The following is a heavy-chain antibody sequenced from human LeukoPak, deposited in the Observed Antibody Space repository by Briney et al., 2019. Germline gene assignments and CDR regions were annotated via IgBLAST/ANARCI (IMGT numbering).Heavy chain of an antibody. Sequence: GASVKVSCKASGYTFITYAINWVRQAPGQGLEWMGWINTNTGNPTYAQGFTGRFVFSLDTSVSTAYLQIGSLKAEDTAVYYCARDDPTPYMITFGHSAFDPWGQGTLVTVSS. D-gene: IGHD3-16*01. CDR3: ARDDPTPYMITFGHSAFDP. J-gene: IGHJ5*02. CDR2: INTNTGNP. V-gene: IGHV7-4-1*01. CDR1: GYTFITYA.